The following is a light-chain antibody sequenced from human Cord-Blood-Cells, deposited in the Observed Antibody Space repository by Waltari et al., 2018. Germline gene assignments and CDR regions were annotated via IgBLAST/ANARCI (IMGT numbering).Light chain of an antibody. CDR2: ASS. Sequence: DIQMTQSPSSLSASVGDRVTITCRASQSSSSYLNWYQQKPGKAPKLLIYASSSLQSGVPSMFSGSGSGTDFTLTISSLQPEDFATYYCQQSYSTLTFGGGTKVEIK. CDR3: QQSYSTLT. V-gene: IGKV1-39*01. CDR1: QSSSSY. J-gene: IGKJ4*01.